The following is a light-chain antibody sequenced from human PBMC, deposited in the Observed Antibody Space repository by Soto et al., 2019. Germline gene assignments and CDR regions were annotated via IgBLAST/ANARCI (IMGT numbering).Light chain of an antibody. CDR1: SRDVGGYEY. CDR2: DVT. V-gene: IGLV2-14*01. Sequence: QSALTQPASVSGSPGQSITISCTGTSRDVGGYEYVSWYQQHPGKAPKLMIYDVTNRPSGVSNRFSGSKSGNTASLTISGLQAEDEADYYCSSYTSSNTLVFGTGTKLTVL. CDR3: SSYTSSNTLV. J-gene: IGLJ1*01.